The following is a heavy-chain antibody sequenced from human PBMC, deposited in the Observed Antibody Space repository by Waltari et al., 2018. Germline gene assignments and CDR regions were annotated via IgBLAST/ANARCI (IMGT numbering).Heavy chain of an antibody. CDR2: IYYTGSP. CDR3: ARGGGGDWEWFDP. CDR1: GGSISGFY. J-gene: IGHJ5*02. Sequence: QVQLQESGPSLLKPSETLSLICTVSGGSISGFYWSWVRQPPGKGLDWIGYIYYTGSPNLSPSLKCRVTMSLYTSKNSFSLKLSSVTAADTAFYYCARGGGGDWEWFDPWGQGTLFTVSS. D-gene: IGHD2-21*02. V-gene: IGHV4-59*01.